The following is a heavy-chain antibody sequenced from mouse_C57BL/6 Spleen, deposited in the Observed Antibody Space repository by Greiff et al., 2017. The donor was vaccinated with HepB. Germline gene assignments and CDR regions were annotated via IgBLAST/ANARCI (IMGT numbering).Heavy chain of an antibody. CDR2: IYPGSGST. CDR1: GYTFTSYW. D-gene: IGHD2-3*01. V-gene: IGHV1-55*01. Sequence: QVQLQQPGAELVKPGASVKMSCKASGYTFTSYWITWVKQRPGQGLEWIGDIYPGSGSTNYNEKFKSKATLTVDTSSSTSYMQLSSLTSEDSAVYYCARFGRLLRHFDYWGQGTTLTVSS. CDR3: ARFGRLLRHFDY. J-gene: IGHJ2*01.